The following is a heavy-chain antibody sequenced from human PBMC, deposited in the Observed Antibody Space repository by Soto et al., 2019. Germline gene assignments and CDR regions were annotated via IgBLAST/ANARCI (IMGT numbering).Heavy chain of an antibody. D-gene: IGHD2-21*02. CDR2: IYYSGST. CDR1: GGSISSSSYY. CDR3: ARQDIVVVTLDY. Sequence: QLQLQESGPGLVKPSETLSLTCTVSGGSISSSSYYWGWIRQPPGKGLEWIGSIYYSGSTYYNPSLKSRVTISVDTSKNQFSLKLSSVTAADTAVYYCARQDIVVVTLDYWGQATLVTVSS. J-gene: IGHJ4*02. V-gene: IGHV4-39*01.